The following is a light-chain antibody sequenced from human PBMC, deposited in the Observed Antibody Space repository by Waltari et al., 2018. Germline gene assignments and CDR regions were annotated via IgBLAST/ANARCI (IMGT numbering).Light chain of an antibody. CDR1: QRISSH. CDR2: GAS. J-gene: IGKJ1*01. V-gene: IGKV3-15*01. Sequence: EIVMTQSPATLSVSPGERATLSCRASQRISSHLAWYQRKPGQAPRLLIYGASTRATGIPARFIGSGSGTEFTLTISSLQSEDFAVYCCHQYHDWPQTFGQGTKVELK. CDR3: HQYHDWPQT.